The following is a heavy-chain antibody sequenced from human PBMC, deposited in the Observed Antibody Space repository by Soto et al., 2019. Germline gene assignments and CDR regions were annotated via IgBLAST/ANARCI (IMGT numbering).Heavy chain of an antibody. J-gene: IGHJ6*02. CDR1: GFTFSSYW. Sequence: EVQLVESGGGLVQPEGSLRLSCAASGFTFSSYWMHWVRQAPGKGLVWVSRINSDGSSTSYADSVKGRFTISSDNAKNTLYLQMNSLRAEDTAVYYCARDPQPPYYDWYGMDVGGQGTTVTVSS. CDR2: INSDGSST. CDR3: ARDPQPPYYDWYGMDV. V-gene: IGHV3-74*01. D-gene: IGHD3-3*01.